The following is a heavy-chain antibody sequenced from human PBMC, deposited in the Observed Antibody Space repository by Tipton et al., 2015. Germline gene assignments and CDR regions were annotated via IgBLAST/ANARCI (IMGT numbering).Heavy chain of an antibody. CDR3: ARDAGHCGGDCYALRDYYYGMDV. CDR1: GFSVSSNY. D-gene: IGHD2-21*02. J-gene: IGHJ6*02. Sequence: SLRLSCAASGFSVSSNYMSWVRQAPGKGLEWVSYISSSSSTIYYADSVKGRFTISRDNAKNSLYLQMNSLRDEDTAVYYCARDAGHCGGDCYALRDYYYGMDVWGQGTTVTVSS. CDR2: ISSSSSTI. V-gene: IGHV3-48*02.